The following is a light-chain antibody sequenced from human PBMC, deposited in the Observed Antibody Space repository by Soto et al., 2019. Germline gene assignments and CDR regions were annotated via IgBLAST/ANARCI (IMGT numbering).Light chain of an antibody. CDR3: QTWGAGIRV. J-gene: IGLJ3*02. CDR2: VNSDGSH. Sequence: QPVLTQSPSASASLGASVKLTCTLSSGHSSYAIAWHQQQPEKGPRYLMKVNSDGSHSKGDGIPDRFSGSSSGAERYLTISSLQSEAEAYYYCQTWGAGIRVFGGGTKLTVL. V-gene: IGLV4-69*01. CDR1: SGHSSYA.